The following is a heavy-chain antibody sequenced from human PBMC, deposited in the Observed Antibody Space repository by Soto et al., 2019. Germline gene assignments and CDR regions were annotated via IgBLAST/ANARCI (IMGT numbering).Heavy chain of an antibody. D-gene: IGHD3-3*01. J-gene: IGHJ4*02. CDR2: IYWDDDK. V-gene: IGHV2-5*02. CDR3: AHRVLRTVFGLVTPTAIYFDF. Sequence: QITLNESGPTQVKPRQTLTLTCTFSGFLLTTNGVGVGWIRQSPGKAPEWLALIYWDDDKRYSPSLKSRLTITNDTSNNHVVLTMADLDPAETATYCCAHRVLRTVFGLVTPTAIYFDFWGQGTPVAVSS. CDR1: GFLLTTNGVG.